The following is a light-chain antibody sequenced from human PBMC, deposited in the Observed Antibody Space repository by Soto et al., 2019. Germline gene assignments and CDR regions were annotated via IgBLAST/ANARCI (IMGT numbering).Light chain of an antibody. J-gene: IGLJ2*01. CDR1: SSNIGAGYD. CDR2: DNN. V-gene: IGLV1-40*01. CDR3: QSFDTSLSGFVV. Sequence: QSVLTQPPSMSGAPGQRVTISCTGSSSNIGAGYDVHWYQQHPGTAPKLLIFDNNNRPSVVPDRFSGSKSDTSASRAITGLQAEDEAEYYCQSFDTSLSGFVVFGGGTKLTVL.